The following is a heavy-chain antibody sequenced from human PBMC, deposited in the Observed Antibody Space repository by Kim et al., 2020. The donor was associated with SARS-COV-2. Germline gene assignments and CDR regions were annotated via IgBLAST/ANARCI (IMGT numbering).Heavy chain of an antibody. CDR3: ARDAAVAGGLFDY. D-gene: IGHD6-19*01. Sequence: YAQGFTGRFVFSLDTSVSKAYLQISSLKAEDTAVYYCARDAAVAGGLFDYWGQGTLVTVSS. V-gene: IGHV7-4-1*02. J-gene: IGHJ4*02.